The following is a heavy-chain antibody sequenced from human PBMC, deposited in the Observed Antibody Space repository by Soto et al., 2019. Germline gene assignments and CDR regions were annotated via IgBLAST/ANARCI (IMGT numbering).Heavy chain of an antibody. V-gene: IGHV3-74*01. CDR3: ARDRSYSLDV. J-gene: IGHJ6*02. Sequence: GGSLRLSCAASGSTFSNDWMHWVRQAPGKGLVWVSHINSDGSSTNYAGSVRGRFTIARDNAKNTVYLQMNSLSAEDTAVYYCARDRSYSLDVWGQGATVTVSS. CDR1: GSTFSNDW. CDR2: INSDGSST.